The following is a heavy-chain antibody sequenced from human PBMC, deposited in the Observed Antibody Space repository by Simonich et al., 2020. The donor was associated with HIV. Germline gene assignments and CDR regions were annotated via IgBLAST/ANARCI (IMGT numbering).Heavy chain of an antibody. Sequence: QVQLVQSGAEVKKPGASVKVSCKASGSTFTGSYMHWGRQAPGQGLEGLGWINPNRGGTNYAQKLQGRVTMTRDTSISTAYMELSRLRSDDTAVYYCARDPSNSGWYYFDYWGQGTLVTVSS. CDR1: GSTFTGSY. D-gene: IGHD6-19*01. CDR2: INPNRGGT. CDR3: ARDPSNSGWYYFDY. V-gene: IGHV1-2*02. J-gene: IGHJ4*02.